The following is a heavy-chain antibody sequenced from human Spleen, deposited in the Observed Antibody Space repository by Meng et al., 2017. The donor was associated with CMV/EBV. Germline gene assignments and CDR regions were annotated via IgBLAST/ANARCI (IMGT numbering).Heavy chain of an antibody. CDR1: GGTFSSYA. CDR2: INVYNGRK. V-gene: IGHV1-18*01. Sequence: ASVKVSCKASGGTFSSYAISWVRQAPGQGLEWMGWINVYNGRKEYAQNLKARVTMTTDTSRSTAHMELRSLTSDDTAMYYCARGSWNYDFWGRGTLVTVSS. D-gene: IGHD1-7*01. J-gene: IGHJ4*02. CDR3: ARGSWNYDF.